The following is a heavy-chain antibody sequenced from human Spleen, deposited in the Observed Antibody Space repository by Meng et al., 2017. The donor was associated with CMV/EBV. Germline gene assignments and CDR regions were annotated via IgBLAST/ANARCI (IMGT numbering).Heavy chain of an antibody. V-gene: IGHV4-61*01. CDR3: ARGLTNLGY. Sequence: SETLSLTCTVSGASVGSGSYYWSWVRQPPGKGLEWIGYIYYRGSTNSNPSLKSRVTMSVDTSKNQFSLKLGSVTAADTAVYYCARGLTNLGYWGQGTLVTVSS. CDR2: IYYRGST. D-gene: IGHD3-16*01. J-gene: IGHJ4*02. CDR1: GASVGSGSYY.